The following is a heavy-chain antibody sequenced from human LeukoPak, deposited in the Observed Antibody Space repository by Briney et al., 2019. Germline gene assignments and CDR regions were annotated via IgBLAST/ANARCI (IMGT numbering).Heavy chain of an antibody. CDR3: ASETHPGLRYFDWLGAFDI. J-gene: IGHJ3*02. V-gene: IGHV3-53*01. D-gene: IGHD3-9*01. CDR2: IYSGGST. Sequence: GGSLRLSCAASGFTVSGNYMSWVRQAPGKGLEWVSVIYSGGSTYYADSVKGRFTISRDNAKNSLYLQMNSLRAEDTAVYYCASETHPGLRYFDWLGAFDIWGQGTMVTVSS. CDR1: GFTVSGNY.